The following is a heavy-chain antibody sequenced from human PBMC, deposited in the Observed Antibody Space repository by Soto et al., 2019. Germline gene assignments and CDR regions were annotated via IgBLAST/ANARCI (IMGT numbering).Heavy chain of an antibody. V-gene: IGHV4-59*01. CDR2: ISYSGTT. J-gene: IGHJ3*01. CDR1: GDSITSDY. Sequence: SKTLALTCTVSGDSITSDYWRWIRQPPGRGLEWIGCISYSGTTSYSPSLRSRVTISLDTSKNQFSLKLSSVTAADTAVYHCARADFWGALSSWGQGTMVIVS. CDR3: ARADFWGALSS. D-gene: IGHD3-3*01.